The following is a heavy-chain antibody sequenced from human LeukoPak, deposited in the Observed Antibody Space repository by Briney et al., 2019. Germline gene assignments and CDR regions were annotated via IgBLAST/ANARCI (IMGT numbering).Heavy chain of an antibody. D-gene: IGHD6-19*01. J-gene: IGHJ3*02. CDR2: ISAYNGNT. CDR3: ARRAVAALGAFDI. CDR1: GYTFTSYG. V-gene: IGHV1-18*01. Sequence: ASVKVSCKASGYTFTSYGISWVRQAPGQGLEWMGWISAYNGNTNYAQKFQGRVTITADESTSTAYMELSSLRSEDTAVYYCARRAVAALGAFDIWGQGTMVTVSS.